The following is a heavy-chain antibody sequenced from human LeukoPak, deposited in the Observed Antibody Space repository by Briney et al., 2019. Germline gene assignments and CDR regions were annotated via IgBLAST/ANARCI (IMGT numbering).Heavy chain of an antibody. Sequence: SETLSLTCTVSGGSISSYYWSWIRQPPGKGLEWIGYIYYSGSTNYNPSLKSRVTISVDTSKNQFSLKLSSVTAADTAVYYCARAPKGRIAAAGTGYFDYWGQGTLVTVSS. V-gene: IGHV4-59*01. J-gene: IGHJ4*02. CDR2: IYYSGST. D-gene: IGHD6-13*01. CDR1: GGSISSYY. CDR3: ARAPKGRIAAAGTGYFDY.